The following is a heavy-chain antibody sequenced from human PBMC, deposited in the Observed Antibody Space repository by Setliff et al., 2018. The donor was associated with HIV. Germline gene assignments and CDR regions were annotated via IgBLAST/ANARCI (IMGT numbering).Heavy chain of an antibody. Sequence: SETLSLTCAVSGYPITSDHSWGWIRQPPRKGLEWIGTIYRSGGSYYNPSLKSRLTISVDTSKNQFSRKLNSVTAADTAIYYCARAGMGALRSLFDYWGQGTLVTVSS. CDR3: ARAGMGALRSLFDY. V-gene: IGHV4-38-2*01. CDR2: IYRSGGS. CDR1: GYPITSDHS. D-gene: IGHD1-26*01. J-gene: IGHJ4*02.